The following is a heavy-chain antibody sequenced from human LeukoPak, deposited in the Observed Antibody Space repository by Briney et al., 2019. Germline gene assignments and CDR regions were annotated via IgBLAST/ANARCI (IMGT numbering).Heavy chain of an antibody. Sequence: GGSLRLSCVASGFTFSSYWIHWVRHAPGKGLVWVSRISTDGSSTSYADSVKGRFTISRDNAKNTLYLQMNSLRAEDTAVYYCGREGGGDAFDIWGQGTMVTVSS. CDR2: ISTDGSST. J-gene: IGHJ3*02. V-gene: IGHV3-74*01. CDR3: GREGGGDAFDI. CDR1: GFTFSSYW. D-gene: IGHD6-25*01.